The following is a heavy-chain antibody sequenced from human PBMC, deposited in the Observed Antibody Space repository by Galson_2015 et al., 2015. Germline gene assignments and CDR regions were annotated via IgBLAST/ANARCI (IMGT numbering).Heavy chain of an antibody. CDR2: IWFDGSNK. CDR1: DFTFSNYG. V-gene: IGHV3-33*06. Sequence: SLRLSCAAADFTFSNYGMHWVRQAQGKGLEWVAVIWFDGSNKYYADSVKGRFTISRDNSQNTLYLQMNSLRAEDTAVYYCAKDFGDYYDTRGYFDLWGRGTLVTVSS. D-gene: IGHD3-22*01. CDR3: AKDFGDYYDTRGYFDL. J-gene: IGHJ2*01.